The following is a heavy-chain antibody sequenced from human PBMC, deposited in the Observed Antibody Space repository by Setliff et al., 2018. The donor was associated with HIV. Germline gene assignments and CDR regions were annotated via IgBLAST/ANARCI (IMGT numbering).Heavy chain of an antibody. V-gene: IGHV6-1*01. CDR1: GDSVSSDNAA. Sequence: SQTLSLTCAISGDSVSSDNAAWNWIRQSPMRGLEWLGRTYYRSKWYFDYAVSVKSRIIINPDTSKNQFSLHLDSVTPEDTAVYYCARGSYGSVLLWGQGTLVTVSS. CDR3: ARGSYGSVLL. CDR2: TYYRSKWYF. J-gene: IGHJ4*02. D-gene: IGHD6-19*01.